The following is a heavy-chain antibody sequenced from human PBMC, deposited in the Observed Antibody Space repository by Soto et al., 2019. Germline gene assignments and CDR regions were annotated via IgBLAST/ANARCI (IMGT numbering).Heavy chain of an antibody. J-gene: IGHJ4*02. CDR1: GFTFSNAW. CDR3: TTVRVFWNDALDLDY. D-gene: IGHD1-1*01. Sequence: GGSLRLSCAASGFTFSNAWMSWVRQAPGKGLEWVGRIKSKTDGGTTDYAAPVKGRFTISRDDSKNTLYLQMNSLKTEDTAVYYCTTVRVFWNDALDLDYWGQGTLVTVSS. CDR2: IKSKTDGGTT. V-gene: IGHV3-15*01.